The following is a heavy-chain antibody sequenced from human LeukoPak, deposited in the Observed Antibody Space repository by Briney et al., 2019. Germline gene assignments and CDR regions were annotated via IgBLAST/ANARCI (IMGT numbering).Heavy chain of an antibody. V-gene: IGHV3-23*01. J-gene: IGHJ4*02. CDR2: ISGSGGST. CDR1: GFTFSSYA. CDR3: AKGKDTYSYDSSGYYFGEY. D-gene: IGHD3-22*01. Sequence: GGSLRLSCAASGFTFSSYAMSWVRQAPGKGLEWVSAISGSGGSTFYADSVKGRFTISRDNSEKTLYLQMNSLRAEGTAIYYCAKGKDTYSYDSSGYYFGEYWGQGTLVTVSS.